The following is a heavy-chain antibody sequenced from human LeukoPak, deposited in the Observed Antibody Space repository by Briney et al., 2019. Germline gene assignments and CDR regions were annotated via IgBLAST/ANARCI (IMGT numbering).Heavy chain of an antibody. CDR3: AKSVANYYYYYGMDV. J-gene: IGHJ6*02. CDR2: ITWNSDKI. Sequence: GGSLRLSCAAFGFSFDDYAMHWVRQGPGKGLEWVSGITWNSDKIGYADSVQGRFTIPRDNAKNSLYLQMNSLRPEDTALYYCAKSVANYYYYYGMDVWGQGTTVTVSS. CDR1: GFSFDDYA. V-gene: IGHV3-9*01. D-gene: IGHD5-12*01.